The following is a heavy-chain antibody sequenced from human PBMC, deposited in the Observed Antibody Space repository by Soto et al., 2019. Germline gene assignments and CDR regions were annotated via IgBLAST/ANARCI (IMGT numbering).Heavy chain of an antibody. CDR3: AKVFYYYDSSGYYYFDY. V-gene: IGHV3-23*01. Sequence: PGGSLRLSCAASGFTFISYAVSWVRQAPGKGPEWISSISGSGSTIYYADSVKGRFTISRDNSKNTLYLQMSSLRAGDTAVYYCAKVFYYYDSSGYYYFDYWGQGTLVTVSS. J-gene: IGHJ4*02. CDR1: GFTFISYA. D-gene: IGHD3-22*01. CDR2: ISGSGSTI.